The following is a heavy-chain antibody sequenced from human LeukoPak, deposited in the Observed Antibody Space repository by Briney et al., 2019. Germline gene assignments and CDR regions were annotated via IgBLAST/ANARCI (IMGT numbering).Heavy chain of an antibody. CDR1: GFTFSRYG. J-gene: IGHJ4*02. CDR2: IWYDGSNK. V-gene: IGHV3-33*08. Sequence: GGSLRLSCAASGFTFSRYGMHWVRQAPGKGLEWVAVIWYDGSNKYYADSVKGRFTISRDNSKNTLYLQMNSLRAEDTAVYYCARDRNVLTGTTRFDYWGQGTLVTVSS. CDR3: ARDRNVLTGTTRFDY. D-gene: IGHD1-20*01.